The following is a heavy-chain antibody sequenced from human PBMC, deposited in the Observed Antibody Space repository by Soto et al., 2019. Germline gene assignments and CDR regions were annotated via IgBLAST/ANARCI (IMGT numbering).Heavy chain of an antibody. CDR2: ISAFSGDT. J-gene: IGHJ4*02. D-gene: IGHD1-1*01. Sequence: QVQLVQSGAEVKKPGASVMVSCKTSGFIFTDYYIHWVRQAPGQGLEWMGMISAFSGDTGFTQKFQGRFTMTRDTSTTTTYLELSDLRSEDTAIYYCATDGGSHITTSISSDWGQGTLVTVSS. V-gene: IGHV1-46*01. CDR3: ATDGGSHITTSISSD. CDR1: GFIFTDYY.